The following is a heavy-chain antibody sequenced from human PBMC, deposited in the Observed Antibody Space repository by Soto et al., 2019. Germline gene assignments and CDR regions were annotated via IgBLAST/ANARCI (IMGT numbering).Heavy chain of an antibody. CDR1: GFTVSTDA. J-gene: IGHJ4*02. Sequence: EGQLLESGGGLVQPGGSLRLSCAASGFTVSTDALIWGRQSPGKGHEWGSAITGNGGSTYYADSVKGRFTIYRDNSKTPLYLQMNSLRAEDTAVYYCAKNSAATIRVGYDYWGQGTLVTVSS. CDR2: ITGNGGST. V-gene: IGHV3-23*01. D-gene: IGHD5-12*01. CDR3: AKNSAATIRVGYDY.